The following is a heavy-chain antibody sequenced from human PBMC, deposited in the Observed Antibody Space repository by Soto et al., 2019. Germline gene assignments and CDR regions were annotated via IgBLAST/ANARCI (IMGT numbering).Heavy chain of an antibody. CDR2: ISSYSAYP. V-gene: IGHV3-11*06. J-gene: IGHJ4*02. CDR3: GRDGHYDGSGSYYGIDY. CDR1: GFTFEDYY. D-gene: IGHD3-10*01. Sequence: QVQLVESGGGLVKPGGSLRLSCAASGFTFEDYYMSWIRQAPGKGLEWVAYISSYSAYPSYADSVKGRFTVSRDNAQNSLFLQMDSLRAEDTAVYYCGRDGHYDGSGSYYGIDYWGQGTLVTVSS.